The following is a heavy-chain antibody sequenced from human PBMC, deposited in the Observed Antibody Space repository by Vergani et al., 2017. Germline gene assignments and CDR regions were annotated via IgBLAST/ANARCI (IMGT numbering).Heavy chain of an antibody. CDR3: ARDGDPPTNWFDP. V-gene: IGHV4-30-4*01. J-gene: IGHJ5*02. D-gene: IGHD2-21*02. CDR2: IYYSGST. CDR1: CGSISSGDYY. Sequence: QVQLQESGPGLVKPSQTPALTCTVPCGSISSGDYYWSWLREPPGKGLEWIGYIYYSGSTYYNPSLKSRVTISVETSKTQFYLKLSSVTAADTAVYYCARDGDPPTNWFDPWGQGTLVTVSS.